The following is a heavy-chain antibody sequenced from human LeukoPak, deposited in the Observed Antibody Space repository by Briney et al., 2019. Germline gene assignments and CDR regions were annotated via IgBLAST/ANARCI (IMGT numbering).Heavy chain of an antibody. J-gene: IGHJ4*02. Sequence: QPGGSLRLSCAASGFTFSSYGMHWVRQAPGKGLMWVSRINTDGSNTHYADSVKGRFTISRDNAKNTLYLQMNGLRVEDTAVYYCVVWGEDRSGHRFDFWGQGTLVTVSS. CDR1: GFTFSSYG. V-gene: IGHV3-74*01. CDR3: VVWGEDRSGHRFDF. CDR2: INTDGSNT. D-gene: IGHD3-22*01.